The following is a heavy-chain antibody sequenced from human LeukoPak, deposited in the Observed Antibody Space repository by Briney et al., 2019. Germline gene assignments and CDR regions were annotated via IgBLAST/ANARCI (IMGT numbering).Heavy chain of an antibody. CDR1: GFTFDDYA. Sequence: GGSLRLSCAASGFTFDDYAMHWVRQAPGKGLEWVSGISWNSGSIGYADSVKGRFTISRDNSKNTLYLQMNSLRAEDTAVYYCAKSGEYSSSSVFDYWGQGTLVTVSS. J-gene: IGHJ4*02. CDR2: ISWNSGSI. D-gene: IGHD6-6*01. V-gene: IGHV3-9*01. CDR3: AKSGEYSSSSVFDY.